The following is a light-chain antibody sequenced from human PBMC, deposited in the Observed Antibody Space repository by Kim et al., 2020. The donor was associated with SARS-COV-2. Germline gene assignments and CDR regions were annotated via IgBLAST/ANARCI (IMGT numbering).Light chain of an antibody. Sequence: SASVGERVTSTCQASQDIKKSLNWFHQKPGKAPKVLISDASNLETGVPSRFTASASGTHFTFSVNSLQPDDVGTYFCQQYDNLPYTFGQGTKLEI. CDR1: QDIKKS. V-gene: IGKV1-33*01. CDR2: DAS. J-gene: IGKJ2*01. CDR3: QQYDNLPYT.